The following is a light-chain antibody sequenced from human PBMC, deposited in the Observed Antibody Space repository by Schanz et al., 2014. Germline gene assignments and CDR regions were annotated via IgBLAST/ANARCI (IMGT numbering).Light chain of an antibody. J-gene: IGKJ2*01. CDR1: QSISSY. CDR3: QHET. V-gene: IGKV1-39*01. CDR2: AAS. Sequence: DIQMTQSPSSLSASVGDRVTITCRASQSISSYLNWYQQKPGKAPKLLIYAASSLQSGVPSRFSGSGSGTDFTLTISSLQPEDFATYYCQHETFGQGTKLEIK.